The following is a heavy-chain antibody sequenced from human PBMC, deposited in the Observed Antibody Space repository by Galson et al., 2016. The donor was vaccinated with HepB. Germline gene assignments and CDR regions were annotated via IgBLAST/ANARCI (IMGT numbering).Heavy chain of an antibody. Sequence: SETLSLTCAVSGGSINTEDWWNWVRQPPGKGLEWIGDIHRSGTTNYNPSLKSRVTISVDKSKSQFSLNLSSVTAADTAVYYCAREPVPVTGRNFDSWGQGTLVTVSS. CDR1: GGSINTEDW. V-gene: IGHV4-4*02. D-gene: IGHD6-19*01. CDR3: AREPVPVTGRNFDS. CDR2: IHRSGTT. J-gene: IGHJ4*02.